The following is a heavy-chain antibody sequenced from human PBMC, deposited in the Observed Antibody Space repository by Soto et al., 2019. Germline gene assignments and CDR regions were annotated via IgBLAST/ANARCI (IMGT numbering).Heavy chain of an antibody. CDR1: GFTFSSYG. V-gene: IGHV3-33*01. D-gene: IGHD5-12*01. CDR2: IWYDGSNK. J-gene: IGHJ4*02. Sequence: GGSLRLSCAASGFTFSSYGMHWVRQAPGKGLEWVAVIWYDGSNKYYADSVKGRSTISRDNSKNTLYLQMNSLRAEDTAVYYCARTIEVYSGYDYYFDCWGQGTLVTVSS. CDR3: ARTIEVYSGYDYYFDC.